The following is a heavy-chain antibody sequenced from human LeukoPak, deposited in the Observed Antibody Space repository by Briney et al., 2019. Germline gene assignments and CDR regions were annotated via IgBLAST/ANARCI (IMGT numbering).Heavy chain of an antibody. D-gene: IGHD3-10*01. CDR1: GFTVSSNY. CDR2: IYSGGST. V-gene: IGHV3-53*01. J-gene: IGHJ4*02. Sequence: PGGSLRLSCAASGFTVSSNYMSWVRQAPGKGLEWVSVIYSGGSTYYADSVKGRSTISRDNSKNTLYLQMNSLRAEDTAVYYCARLYYGSGDPSFDYWGQGTLVTVSS. CDR3: ARLYYGSGDPSFDY.